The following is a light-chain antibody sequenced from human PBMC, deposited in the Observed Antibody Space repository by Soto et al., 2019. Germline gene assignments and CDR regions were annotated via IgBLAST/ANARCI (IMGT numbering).Light chain of an antibody. V-gene: IGKV3-20*01. CDR3: HEHRPSPPSWT. Sequence: EIVLTQSPGTLSFSPGERATLSCRASQSVSNNYLAWYQQKPGQPPRLLIYGTSSRATGIPDRFSGSGSGTDVTLTISRLETEDFAVYYCHEHRPSPPSWTFGQGTKVEI. J-gene: IGKJ1*01. CDR1: QSVSNNY. CDR2: GTS.